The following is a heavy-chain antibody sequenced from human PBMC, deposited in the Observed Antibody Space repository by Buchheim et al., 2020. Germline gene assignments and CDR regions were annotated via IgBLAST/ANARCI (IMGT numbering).Heavy chain of an antibody. V-gene: IGHV3-15*07. CDR3: TTSTVVSATYWYFNV. J-gene: IGHJ2*01. D-gene: IGHD2-21*02. Sequence: EEQLVESGGGLVKPGGSLRLSCAASGFTFSDAWMNWVRQAPGKGLEWVGRIKREADGGTAEYAAPVRGRFTLSRDDSTDTRYLQMNSLRAEDTAVYYCTTSTVVSATYWYFNVWGRGTL. CDR2: IKREADGGTA. CDR1: GFTFSDAW.